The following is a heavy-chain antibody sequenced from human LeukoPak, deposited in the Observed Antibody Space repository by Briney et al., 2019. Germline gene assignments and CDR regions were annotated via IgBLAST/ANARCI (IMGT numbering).Heavy chain of an antibody. D-gene: IGHD6-13*01. CDR2: ITLSGSTI. Sequence: PGGSLRLSCAASGFTFSTYNMNWVRQAPGKGLEWVSYITLSGSTIYYADSVRGRFTISRANDKNSLYLQMNSLRVEDTDVYYCAREPTYSSSWHTTCDCWGQGTLVTVSS. CDR3: AREPTYSSSWHTTCDC. V-gene: IGHV3-48*01. CDR1: GFTFSTYN. J-gene: IGHJ4*02.